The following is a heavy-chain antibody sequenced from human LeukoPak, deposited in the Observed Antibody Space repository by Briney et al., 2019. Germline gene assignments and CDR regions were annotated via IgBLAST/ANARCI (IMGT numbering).Heavy chain of an antibody. D-gene: IGHD2-15*01. V-gene: IGHV1-18*01. CDR2: ISAYNGNT. CDR3: ARAQTPPPYCSGGSCYTLGPYYFDY. J-gene: IGHJ4*02. Sequence: ASVTVSCMASGYTFTSYGISWVRQAPGQGLEWMGWISAYNGNTNYAQQLQGRVTMTTDTSTSTAYMELRSLRYDDTDVYYCARAQTPPPYCSGGSCYTLGPYYFDYWGQGTLVTVSS. CDR1: GYTFTSYG.